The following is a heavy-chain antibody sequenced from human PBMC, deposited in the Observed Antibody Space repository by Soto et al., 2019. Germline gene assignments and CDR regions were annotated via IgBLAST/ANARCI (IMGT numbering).Heavy chain of an antibody. V-gene: IGHV1-18*04. CDR3: ARDREWFGDPIPCYYYGMDG. D-gene: IGHD3-10*01. CDR2: ISAYNGHT. J-gene: IGHJ6*02. Sequence: QVQLVQSGAEVKKPGASVKVSCKASGYTFTSYGISWVRQAPGQGLEWMGWISAYNGHTNYAQKLQGRVTMTTDTYTSTDYMELRSLRSDATAVYYCARDREWFGDPIPCYYYGMDGWGQGTTVTVSS. CDR1: GYTFTSYG.